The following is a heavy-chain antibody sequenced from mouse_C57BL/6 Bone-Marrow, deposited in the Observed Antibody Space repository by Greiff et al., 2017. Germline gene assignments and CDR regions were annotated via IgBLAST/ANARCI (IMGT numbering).Heavy chain of an antibody. D-gene: IGHD2-4*01. J-gene: IGHJ4*01. V-gene: IGHV5-17*01. CDR1: GFTFSDYG. CDR3: VRMIYYDYEGAMDY. Sequence: EVKLEESGGGLVKPGGSLKLSCAASGFTFSDYGMHWVRQAPEKGLEWVAYISSGSSTIYYADTVKGRFTISRDNAKNTLFLQMTSLRSEDTAMYYCVRMIYYDYEGAMDYWGQGTSVTVSS. CDR2: ISSGSSTI.